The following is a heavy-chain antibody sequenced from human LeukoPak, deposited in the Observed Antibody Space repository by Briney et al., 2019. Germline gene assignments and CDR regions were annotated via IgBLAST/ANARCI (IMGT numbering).Heavy chain of an antibody. J-gene: IGHJ4*02. CDR3: ARQGSIGIDY. CDR1: VGSISSYY. Sequence: SETLSLTCTVSVGSISSYYWSWIRQPPGKGLEWIGYISYSGSTNYNPSLKSRVTISVDTSKNQFSLKVSSVTAADTAVYYCARQGSIGIDYWGQGTLVTVSS. D-gene: IGHD3-10*01. V-gene: IGHV4-59*01. CDR2: ISYSGST.